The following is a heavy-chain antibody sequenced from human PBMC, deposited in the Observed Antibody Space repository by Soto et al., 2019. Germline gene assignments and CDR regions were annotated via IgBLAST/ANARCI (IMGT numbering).Heavy chain of an antibody. CDR1: GYTFTIYG. CDR2: ISAYNGNT. CDR3: ARVDTAMVQSSSAAGAFDYYYYYGMDV. Sequence: ASVKVSCTASGYTFTIYGISWVRQAPGQGLEWMGWISAYNGNTNYAQKLQGRVTMTTDISTSTAYMELRSLRSDDTAVYYCARVDTAMVQSSSAAGAFDYYYYYGMDVWGQGTTVTVS. J-gene: IGHJ6*02. V-gene: IGHV1-18*01. D-gene: IGHD5-18*01.